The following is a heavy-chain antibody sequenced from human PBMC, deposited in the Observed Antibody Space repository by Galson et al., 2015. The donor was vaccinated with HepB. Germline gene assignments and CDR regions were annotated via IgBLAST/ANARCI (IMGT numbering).Heavy chain of an antibody. CDR1: GYTFTGYD. CDR2: IDPKSGDT. V-gene: IGHV1-2*04. CDR3: AREESGYYDAFDI. Sequence: SVKVSCKASGYTFTGYDIHWVRQAPGQGLEWMGRIDPKSGDTNYAQKFPGWVTMTRDTSINTAYMEVTRLRSDDTAVYYCAREESGYYDAFDIWGQGTMVTVSS. J-gene: IGHJ3*02. D-gene: IGHD3-9*01.